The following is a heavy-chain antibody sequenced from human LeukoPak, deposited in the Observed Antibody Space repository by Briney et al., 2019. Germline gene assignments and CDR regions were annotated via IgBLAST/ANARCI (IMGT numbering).Heavy chain of an antibody. CDR3: ARGPITIRSPFDY. J-gene: IGHJ4*02. CDR2: LYSSGSS. CDR1: GGFITGYY. Sequence: PSGTLSLTCSVSGGFITGYYWSWIRQSAGKGLEWIGRLYSSGSSDYNPSLNSRVTMSLDTSKNQFSLSLNSVTAADTAVYYCARGPITIRSPFDYWGQGILVTVSS. V-gene: IGHV4-4*07. D-gene: IGHD3-3*01.